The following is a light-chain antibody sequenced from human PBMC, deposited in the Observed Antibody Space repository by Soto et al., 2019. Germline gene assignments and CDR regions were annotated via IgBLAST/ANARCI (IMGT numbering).Light chain of an antibody. CDR2: FNN. J-gene: IGLJ1*01. V-gene: IGLV1-44*01. CDR3: AAWDATLNGYV. Sequence: QSMLTQPPSASGTPGQRVTISCSGSSSNIGSNTVNWYQQFPGTAPTLLIYFNNQRPSWVPDRFSGSKSGTSASLAISGLQSEDEADYYCAAWDATLNGYVFGPGTKLTVL. CDR1: SSNIGSNT.